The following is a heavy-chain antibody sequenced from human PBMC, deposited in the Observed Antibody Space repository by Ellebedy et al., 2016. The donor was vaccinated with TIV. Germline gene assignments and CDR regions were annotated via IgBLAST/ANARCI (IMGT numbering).Heavy chain of an antibody. CDR1: GGSIFNYY. CDR2: MYYSGSS. D-gene: IGHD3-10*01. CDR3: VRGDDDFGSGTYPL. J-gene: IGHJ4*02. Sequence: MPSETLSLTCTVSGGSIFNYYWSWIRQPPGRGREWIGYMYYSGSSIYNPSLKSRVTSSADPSQNQIFLKLTSVSAADAAVYYCVRGDDDFGSGTYPLWGQGTLVTVSS. V-gene: IGHV4-59*01.